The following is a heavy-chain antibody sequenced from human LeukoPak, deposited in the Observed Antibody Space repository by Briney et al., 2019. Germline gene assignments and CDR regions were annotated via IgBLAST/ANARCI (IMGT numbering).Heavy chain of an antibody. Sequence: GGSLRLSCAASGFTFSSYWMHWVRQAPGKGLVWVSRIYSDGSSANYADSVKGRFTISRDNSKNTLYLQMNSLRAEDTAVNYCARALDGSGSRSFDYWGQGTLVTVSS. CDR1: GFTFSSYW. CDR3: ARALDGSGSRSFDY. V-gene: IGHV3-74*01. CDR2: IYSDGSSA. D-gene: IGHD3-10*01. J-gene: IGHJ4*02.